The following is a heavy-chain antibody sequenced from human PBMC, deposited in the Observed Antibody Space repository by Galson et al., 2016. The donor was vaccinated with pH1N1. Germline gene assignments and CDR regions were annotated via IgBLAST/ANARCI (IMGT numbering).Heavy chain of an antibody. Sequence: TLSLTCTVSGDSISSGGYYWTWIRQHPGKGLEWIGYIYYSGSTYYNPSLKSRVTISVDTSKNQFSLKLSSVTAAGTAVYYCANCIAAAGTFYFDYWGQGTLVTVSS. CDR2: IYYSGST. V-gene: IGHV4-31*03. CDR1: GDSISSGGYY. D-gene: IGHD6-13*01. CDR3: ANCIAAAGTFYFDY. J-gene: IGHJ4*02.